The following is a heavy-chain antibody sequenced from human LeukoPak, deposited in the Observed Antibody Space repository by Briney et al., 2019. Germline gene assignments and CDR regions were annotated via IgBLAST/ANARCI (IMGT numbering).Heavy chain of an antibody. CDR2: IHHSGST. Sequence: SETLSLTCTVSGGSISSSSYYWGWIRQPPGKGLEWIASIHHSGSTYYNPSPKSRVTISVDTSKNQLSLRLSSVTAADTAVYHCARLPDPWGQGTLVTVSS. V-gene: IGHV4-39*01. CDR1: GGSISSSSYY. J-gene: IGHJ5*02. CDR3: ARLPDP.